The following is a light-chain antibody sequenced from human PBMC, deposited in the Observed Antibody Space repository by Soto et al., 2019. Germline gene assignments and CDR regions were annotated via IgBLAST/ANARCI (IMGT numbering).Light chain of an antibody. J-gene: IGLJ2*01. CDR2: DNN. CDR3: GTWDSSLSAL. CDR1: SSNIGNNY. V-gene: IGLV1-51*01. Sequence: QSVLTQPPSVSGAPGQTVTISCSGSSSNIGNNYVSWYQQLPGTAPKLLIYDNNKRPSGIPDRFSGSKSGTSATLGITGLQTGDEADYYCGTWDSSLSALFGGGTKLTVL.